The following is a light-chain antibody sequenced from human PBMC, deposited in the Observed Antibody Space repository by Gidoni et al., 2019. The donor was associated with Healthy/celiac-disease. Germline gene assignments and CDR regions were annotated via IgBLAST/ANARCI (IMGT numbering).Light chain of an antibody. J-gene: IGLJ1*01. CDR2: KDS. V-gene: IGLV3-25*03. CDR1: ALPKQY. CDR3: QSADSSGTYQV. Sequence: SYELTQPPSVSVPPGQPARITCSGDALPKQYAYWYQQKPGQAPVLVIYKDSERPSGIPERYSGSSSGTTVTLTISGVQAEDESDYYCQSADSSGTYQVFGTGTKVTVL.